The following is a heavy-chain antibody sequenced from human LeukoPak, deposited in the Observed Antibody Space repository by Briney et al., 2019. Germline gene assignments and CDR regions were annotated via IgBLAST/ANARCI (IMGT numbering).Heavy chain of an antibody. J-gene: IGHJ3*02. D-gene: IGHD6-13*01. Sequence: PGGSLRLSCAASGFTFSSYAMSWVRQAPGKGLEWVPSISGGGGSTNYAGSVMGRFTISRDNSKSTLYLQMNSLRAEDTAVYYCARSTIVAAGTGPFDIWGQGTMVTVSS. CDR3: ARSTIVAAGTGPFDI. CDR1: GFTFSSYA. V-gene: IGHV3-23*01. CDR2: ISGGGGST.